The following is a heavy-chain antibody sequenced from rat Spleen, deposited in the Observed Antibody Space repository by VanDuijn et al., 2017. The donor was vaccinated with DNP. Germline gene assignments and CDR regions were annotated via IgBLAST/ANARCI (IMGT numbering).Heavy chain of an antibody. CDR2: ITSSGGST. Sequence: EVQLVESGGDLVQPGRSLKLSCVASGFTFNNYWMTWIRQVPGKGLEWIASITSSGGSTFYRDSVKGRFTISRDNAKSTLYLQMDSLRSEDTATYYCATGTFAYWGQGTLVTVSS. V-gene: IGHV5-31*01. CDR3: ATGTFAY. J-gene: IGHJ3*01. CDR1: GFTFNNYW.